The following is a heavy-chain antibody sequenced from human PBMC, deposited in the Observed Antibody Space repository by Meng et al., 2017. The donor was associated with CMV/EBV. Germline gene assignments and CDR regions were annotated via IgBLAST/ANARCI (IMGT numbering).Heavy chain of an antibody. CDR1: GYTFTGYG. D-gene: IGHD2-21*01. CDR3: ARGVPLGIIYSFDY. J-gene: IGHJ4*01. Sequence: VQLVQYGVEVKKPGVSVKVSCKASGYTFTGYGISWVRQAPGQGLEWMGWISVYNGHTNFAQNLQGRVTMTTDTSTSTAYVELRSLRSDDTAIYYCARGVPLGIIYSFDYWGQGTLVTVSS. V-gene: IGHV1-18*01. CDR2: ISVYNGHT.